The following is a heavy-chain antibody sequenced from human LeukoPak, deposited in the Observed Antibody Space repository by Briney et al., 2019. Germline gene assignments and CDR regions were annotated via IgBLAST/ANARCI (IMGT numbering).Heavy chain of an antibody. CDR3: ATEYYDILTGYFGY. V-gene: IGHV3-23*01. J-gene: IGHJ4*02. CDR1: GFTFTSYA. Sequence: GGSLRLSCAASGFTFTSYAMSWVRQAPGKGLEWVSAISGSGGSTSYADSVKGRFTISRDNSKNTLFLQMSSLRAEDTAVYYCATEYYDILTGYFGYLGQGTLVTVSS. D-gene: IGHD3-9*01. CDR2: ISGSGGST.